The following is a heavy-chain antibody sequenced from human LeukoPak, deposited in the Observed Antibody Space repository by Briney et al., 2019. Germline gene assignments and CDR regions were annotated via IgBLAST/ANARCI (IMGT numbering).Heavy chain of an antibody. CDR1: GFTFDDYT. Sequence: GGSLRLSCAASGFTFDDYTMHWVRQAPEKGLEWVSLISWDGDRIYYADSLKGRFAISRDNSKDSLYLQLNSLRIEDTGLYFCARGRAYYYDSTGYSIFDSWGQGTLVTVSS. CDR2: ISWDGDRI. V-gene: IGHV3-43*01. CDR3: ARGRAYYYDSTGYSIFDS. D-gene: IGHD3-22*01. J-gene: IGHJ4*02.